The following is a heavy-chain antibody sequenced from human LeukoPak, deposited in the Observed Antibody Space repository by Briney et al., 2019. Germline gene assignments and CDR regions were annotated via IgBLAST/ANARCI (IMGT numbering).Heavy chain of an antibody. Sequence: PGRSLRLSCVGSGFIFDDYAMYWVRQAPGKGLEWVSGISWNSGSIGYADSVKGRFTISRDNAKNSLYLQMKSLRAEDTALYYCAKDRRAGGVIITACDYWGQGTLVTVSS. J-gene: IGHJ4*02. CDR2: ISWNSGSI. CDR3: AKDRRAGGVIITACDY. CDR1: GFIFDDYA. D-gene: IGHD3-10*01. V-gene: IGHV3-9*01.